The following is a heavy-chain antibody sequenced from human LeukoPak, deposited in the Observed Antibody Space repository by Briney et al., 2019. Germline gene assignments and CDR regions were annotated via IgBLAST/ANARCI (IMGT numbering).Heavy chain of an antibody. CDR3: AHGSGWLFDY. V-gene: IGHV2-5*01. J-gene: IGHJ4*01. D-gene: IGHD6-19*01. CDR1: GFSLSSRAVG. CDR2: LYWNDDN. Sequence: SGPTLVQPTQTLTLSCTFSGFSLSSRAVGVGWFRQPPGKALEWLALLYWNDDNRFSPSLESRLTITKDTSKNQVVLTMTNMDPVDTATYFCAHGSGWLFDYWSHGTLVTVSS.